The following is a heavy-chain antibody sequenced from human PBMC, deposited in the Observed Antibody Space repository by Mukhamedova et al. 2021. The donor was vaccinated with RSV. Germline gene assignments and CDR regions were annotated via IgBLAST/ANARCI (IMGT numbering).Heavy chain of an antibody. CDR2: IRGSDDST. CDR1: D. J-gene: IGHJ5*01. V-gene: IGHV3-23*01. CDR3: SKGHWLDY. Sequence: DMSWVRQAPGKGLEWVSVIRGSDDSTYYGDSVKGRFTISRDNSKNTLYLQMNSLRVEDTAVYYCSKGHWLDYLGHGTLVTVSS.